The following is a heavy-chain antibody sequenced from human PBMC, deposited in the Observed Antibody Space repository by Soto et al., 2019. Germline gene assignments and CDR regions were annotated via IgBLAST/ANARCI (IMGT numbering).Heavy chain of an antibody. J-gene: IGHJ4*02. CDR2: MNPKNGRS. CDR1: GYSFTSDN. CDR3: ARGQDYFDTSGYNDY. Sequence: QVPLVQSGSEVKKPGASVRVSCEASGYSFTSDNINWVRQAPGQGLEWVGWMNPKNGRSGYGQKFQGRVILTRDTSINTAYMELTNLRSEDTAVYYCARGQDYFDTSGYNDYWGRGTLVTVSS. V-gene: IGHV1-8*01. D-gene: IGHD3-22*01.